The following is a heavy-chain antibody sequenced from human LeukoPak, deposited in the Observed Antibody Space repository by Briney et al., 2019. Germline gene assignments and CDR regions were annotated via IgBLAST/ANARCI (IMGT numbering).Heavy chain of an antibody. D-gene: IGHD6-13*01. V-gene: IGHV1-2*02. Sequence: GASVKVSCKASGYSFVGYGITWVRQAPGQGLEWMGWINPNSGGTNYAQKFQGRVTMTRDTSISTAYMELSRLRSDDTAVYYCASGYSSSFDYWGQGTLVTVSS. J-gene: IGHJ4*02. CDR2: INPNSGGT. CDR1: GYSFVGYG. CDR3: ASGYSSSFDY.